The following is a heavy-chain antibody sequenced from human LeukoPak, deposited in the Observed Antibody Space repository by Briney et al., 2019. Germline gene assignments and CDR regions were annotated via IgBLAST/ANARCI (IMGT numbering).Heavy chain of an antibody. V-gene: IGHV3-49*04. CDR1: GFTTHYW. Sequence: GGSLRLSCTASGFTTHYWLNWVRQSPGKGLEWVGFIRSKAYGGTTEYAASVKGRFTISRDDSKSIAYLQMNSLKTEDTAVYYCTSSGYHDYWGQGTLVTVSS. D-gene: IGHD5-12*01. CDR2: IRSKAYGGTT. CDR3: TSSGYHDY. J-gene: IGHJ4*02.